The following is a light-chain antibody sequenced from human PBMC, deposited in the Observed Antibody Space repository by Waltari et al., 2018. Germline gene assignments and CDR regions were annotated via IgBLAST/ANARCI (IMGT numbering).Light chain of an antibody. CDR1: QSLLHRNGNNN. J-gene: IGKJ1*01. V-gene: IGKV2-28*01. CDR2: LGS. Sequence: DIVVTQSPLSLPVTPGEPASISCRSSQSLLHRNGNNNLDVYLQKQWQSPQLLIYLGSDRAAGGPDRFSGSGSGTEFTLRISRVEAEDVGVYYCMQSLQSLWTFGPGTKVEIK. CDR3: MQSLQSLWT.